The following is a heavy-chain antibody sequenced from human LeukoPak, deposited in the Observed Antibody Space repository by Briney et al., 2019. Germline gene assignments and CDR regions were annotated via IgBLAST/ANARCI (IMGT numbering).Heavy chain of an antibody. V-gene: IGHV3-64*01. D-gene: IGHD3-22*01. CDR2: ISSNGGST. Sequence: GGSLRLSCAASGFTFSSYATHWVRQAPGKGLEYVSAISSNGGSTYYANSVKGRFTISRDNSKNTLYLQMGSLRAEDMAVYYCARGPSSGYYYGWFDPWGQGTLVTVSS. CDR1: GFTFSSYA. J-gene: IGHJ5*02. CDR3: ARGPSSGYYYGWFDP.